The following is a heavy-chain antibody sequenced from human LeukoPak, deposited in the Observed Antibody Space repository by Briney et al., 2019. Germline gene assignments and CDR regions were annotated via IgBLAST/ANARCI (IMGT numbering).Heavy chain of an antibody. CDR2: ISGSGGST. Sequence: GGSLRLSCAASGFTFSSYAMSWVRQAPGKGLEWVSAISGSGGSTYYADSVKGRFTISRDNSKNTLYLQMNSLRAEDTAVYYCAKDLVVPRDYYYYYGMDAWGQGTTVTVSS. CDR1: GFTFSSYA. V-gene: IGHV3-23*01. J-gene: IGHJ6*02. D-gene: IGHD2-15*01. CDR3: AKDLVVPRDYYYYYGMDA.